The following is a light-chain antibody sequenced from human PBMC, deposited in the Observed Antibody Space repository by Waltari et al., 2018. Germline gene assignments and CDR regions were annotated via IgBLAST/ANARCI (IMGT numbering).Light chain of an antibody. Sequence: QSVLTQPPSASGTPGQRVNISCSGSSSNIGSNSVNWYQQPHGTAPKLLIFSNKQRPSGVPDRFSGSKSGTSASLAISGLQAEDEADYSCAAWDDSPNAVVFGGGTKLTVL. J-gene: IGLJ2*01. V-gene: IGLV1-44*01. CDR2: SNK. CDR1: SSNIGSNS. CDR3: AAWDDSPNAVV.